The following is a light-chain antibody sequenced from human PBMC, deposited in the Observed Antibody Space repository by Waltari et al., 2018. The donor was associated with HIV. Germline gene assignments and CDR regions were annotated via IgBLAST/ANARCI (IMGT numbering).Light chain of an antibody. CDR1: ALAKQY. CDR3: QSADTSGTRV. Sequence: SFELTQPPSVSVSPGHTAKITCSGDALAKQYTYWYQQKPGQAPVVVIYKDTERPSGIPERFSGSSSGTTVTLTISGVQAEDEADYYCQSADTSGTRVFGSGTKVTVL. V-gene: IGLV3-25*03. CDR2: KDT. J-gene: IGLJ1*01.